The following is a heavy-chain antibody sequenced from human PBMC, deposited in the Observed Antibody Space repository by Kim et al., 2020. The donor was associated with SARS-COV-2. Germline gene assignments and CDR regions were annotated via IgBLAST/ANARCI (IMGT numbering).Heavy chain of an antibody. CDR3: AILPSIVVVTAIPFDY. J-gene: IGHJ4*02. V-gene: IGHV3-30*03. D-gene: IGHD2-21*02. Sequence: GGSLRLSCAASGFTFSSYGMHWVRQAPGKGLEWVAVISYDGSNKYYADSVKGRFTISRDNSKNTLYLQMNSLRAEDTAVYYCAILPSIVVVTAIPFDYWGQGTLVTVSS. CDR1: GFTFSSYG. CDR2: ISYDGSNK.